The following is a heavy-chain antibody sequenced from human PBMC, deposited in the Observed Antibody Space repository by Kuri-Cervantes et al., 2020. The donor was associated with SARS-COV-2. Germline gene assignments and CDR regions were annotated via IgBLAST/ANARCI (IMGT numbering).Heavy chain of an antibody. CDR1: TITFSNCR. J-gene: IGHJ4*02. Sequence: LSLTCAASTITFSNCRMSRVRQAPGKGLEWVAVISYDGSNKYYADSVKGRFTISRDNSKNTLYLQMNSLRGDDTAVYYCAILETLWLHGYFDYWGQGTLVTVSS. D-gene: IGHD3-16*01. CDR3: AILETLWLHGYFDY. V-gene: IGHV3-30-3*01. CDR2: ISYDGSNK.